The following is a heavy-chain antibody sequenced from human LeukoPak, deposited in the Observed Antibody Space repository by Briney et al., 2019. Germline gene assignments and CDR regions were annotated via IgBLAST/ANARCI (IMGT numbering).Heavy chain of an antibody. CDR1: GFTFSSYE. CDR3: ARSGLPYYGSGRSYYYYYMDV. J-gene: IGHJ6*03. D-gene: IGHD3-10*01. CDR2: ISSSGSTI. V-gene: IGHV3-48*03. Sequence: GGSLRLSCAASGFTFSSYEMNWVRQAPGKGLEWVSYISSSGSTIYYADSVKGRFTISRDNAKNSLYLQMNSLRAEDTAVYYCARSGLPYYGSGRSYYYYYMDVWGKGTTVTVSS.